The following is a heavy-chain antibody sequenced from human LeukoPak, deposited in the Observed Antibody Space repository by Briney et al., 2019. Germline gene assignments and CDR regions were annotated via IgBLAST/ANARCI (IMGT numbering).Heavy chain of an antibody. CDR3: ARDHPSAAAGKSWFDP. D-gene: IGHD6-13*01. CDR2: INPNSGGT. CDR1: GYTFTGYY. V-gene: IGHV1-2*02. Sequence: ASVKVSCKPSGYTFTGYYIHWVRQAPGQGLEWMGWINPNSGGTHYAHKFQGRVTMTSDTSISTAYMELIRLTSDDTAVYYCARDHPSAAAGKSWFDPWGQGTLVTVSS. J-gene: IGHJ5*02.